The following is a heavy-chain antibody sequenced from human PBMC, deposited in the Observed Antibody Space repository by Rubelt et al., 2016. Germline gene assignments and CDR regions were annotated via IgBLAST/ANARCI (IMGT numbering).Heavy chain of an antibody. D-gene: IGHD6-6*01. CDR3: ANVLQRSWYYDL. Sequence: QVQLVQSGSELKKPGASVKVSCEATGYNFATYAMNWVRQAPGQGLEWMGWMNPNGGNTGYAQKFQGRVTMTRNTSISTAYMELSSLRSEDTAVYYCANVLQRSWYYDLWGRGTLVTVSS. J-gene: IGHJ2*01. CDR2: MNPNGGNT. CDR1: GYNFATYA. V-gene: IGHV1-8*01.